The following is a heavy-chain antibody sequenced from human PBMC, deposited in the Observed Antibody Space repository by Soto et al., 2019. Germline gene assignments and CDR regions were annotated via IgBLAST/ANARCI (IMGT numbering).Heavy chain of an antibody. V-gene: IGHV4-59*01. J-gene: IGHJ4*02. CDR1: GGSISSYY. Sequence: SLTCTVSGGSISSYYWSWIRQPPGKGLEWIGYIYYSGSTNYNPSLKSRVTISVDTSKNQFSLKLSSVTAADTAVYYCASGGRSYCSGGSCYDLFDYWGQGTLVTVSS. CDR3: ASGGRSYCSGGSCYDLFDY. CDR2: IYYSGST. D-gene: IGHD2-15*01.